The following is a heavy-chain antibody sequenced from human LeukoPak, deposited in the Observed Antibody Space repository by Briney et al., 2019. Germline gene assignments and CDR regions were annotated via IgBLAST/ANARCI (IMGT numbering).Heavy chain of an antibody. D-gene: IGHD3-16*02. Sequence: EASVKVSCKVSGYTLTELSMHWVRQAPGKGLEWMGGFDPEDGETIYAQKFQGRVTMTEDTSTDTAYMELSSLRSEDTAVYYCARGSRYPVSGPTDYWGQGTLVTVSS. J-gene: IGHJ4*02. CDR2: FDPEDGET. V-gene: IGHV1-24*01. CDR1: GYTLTELS. CDR3: ARGSRYPVSGPTDY.